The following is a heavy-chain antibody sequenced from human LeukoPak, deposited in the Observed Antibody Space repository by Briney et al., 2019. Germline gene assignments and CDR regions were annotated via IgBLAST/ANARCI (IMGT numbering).Heavy chain of an antibody. V-gene: IGHV1-69*05. CDR3: ARWYCSSTTCYHMDV. CDR2: IIPIFGTA. D-gene: IGHD2/OR15-2a*01. CDR1: GGTFSSYA. Sequence: SVTVSCKASGGTFSSYAISWVRQAPGQGLEWMGGIIPIFGTANYAQKFQGRVTITTDESTSTAYMELSSLRSEDTAVYYCARWYCSSTTCYHMDVWGKGTTVTVSS. J-gene: IGHJ6*03.